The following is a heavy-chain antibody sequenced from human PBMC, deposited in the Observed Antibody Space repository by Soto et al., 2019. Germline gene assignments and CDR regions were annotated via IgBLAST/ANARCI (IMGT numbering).Heavy chain of an antibody. V-gene: IGHV3-66*01. CDR3: ARSSRYCSGGSCYSAEYFQH. Sequence: EVQLVESGGGLVQPGGSLRLSCAASGFTVSSNYMSWVRQAPGKGLEWGSVIYSGGSTYYADSVKGRFTISRDNSKNTLYLQMNSLRAEDTAVYYCARSSRYCSGGSCYSAEYFQHWGQGTLVTVSS. CDR1: GFTVSSNY. D-gene: IGHD2-15*01. CDR2: IYSGGST. J-gene: IGHJ1*01.